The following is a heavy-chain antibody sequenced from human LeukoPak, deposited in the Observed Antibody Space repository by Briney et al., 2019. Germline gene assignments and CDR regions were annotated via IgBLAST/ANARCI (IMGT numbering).Heavy chain of an antibody. D-gene: IGHD5-12*01. Sequence: SQTLSLTCAISGDSVSSNSAAWNWSRQSPSRGLEWLGRTYYRSKWYNDYAVSVKSRITINPDTSKNQFSLQLNSVTPEDTAVYYCARDQRFTVIVATGARTGYYYYGMDVRGQGTTVTVSS. CDR1: GDSVSSNSAA. V-gene: IGHV6-1*01. J-gene: IGHJ6*02. CDR3: ARDQRFTVIVATGARTGYYYYGMDV. CDR2: TYYRSKWYN.